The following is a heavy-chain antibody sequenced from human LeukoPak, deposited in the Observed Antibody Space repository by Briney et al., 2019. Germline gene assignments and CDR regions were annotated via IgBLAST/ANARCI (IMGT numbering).Heavy chain of an antibody. J-gene: IGHJ2*01. CDR1: GFTVSSNY. V-gene: IGHV3-53*01. Sequence: TGGSLRLSRAASGFTVSSNYMSWVRQALGKGLEWVSVIYTVGSTYYTESVKGRFTISTDNSKNTLYLQMSSLRAEDTAVYYCARTKEYSSRWYCRYFDLWGRGTLVTVSS. CDR3: ARTKEYSSRWYCRYFDL. CDR2: IYTVGST. D-gene: IGHD6-13*01.